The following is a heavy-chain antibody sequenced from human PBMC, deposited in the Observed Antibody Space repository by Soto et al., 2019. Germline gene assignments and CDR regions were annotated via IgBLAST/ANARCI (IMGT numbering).Heavy chain of an antibody. CDR2: IKGDASEK. CDR3: ARDSGYSSGNSVNHYLDY. CDR1: GVNFGIYW. J-gene: IGHJ4*01. V-gene: IGHV3-7*01. D-gene: IGHD3-10*01. Sequence: GGSLRLSCATSGVNFGIYWMSWVGQAPGKGLEWVATIKGDASEKKYVDSVKGRFTTSRDNAKESLYLQMDSLRAEDTAVYYCARDSGYSSGNSVNHYLDYWGHGTLVTVSS.